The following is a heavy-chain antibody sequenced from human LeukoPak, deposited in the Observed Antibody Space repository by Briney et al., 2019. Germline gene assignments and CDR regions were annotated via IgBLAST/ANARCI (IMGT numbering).Heavy chain of an antibody. D-gene: IGHD6-13*01. V-gene: IGHV3-21*01. J-gene: IGHJ4*02. CDR3: AGAYPRGIAAAEFDY. CDR1: GFTFSSYS. Sequence: PGGSLRLSCAASGFTFSSYSMNWVRQAPGKGLEWVSSISSSSSYMYYADSVKGRFTISRDNAKSSLYLQMNSLRAEDTAVYYCAGAYPRGIAAAEFDYWGQGTLVTVSS. CDR2: ISSSSSYM.